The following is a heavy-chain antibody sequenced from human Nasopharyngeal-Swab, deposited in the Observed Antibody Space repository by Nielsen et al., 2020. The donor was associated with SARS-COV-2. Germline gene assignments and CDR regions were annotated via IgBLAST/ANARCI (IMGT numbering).Heavy chain of an antibody. V-gene: IGHV3-30*18. CDR2: ISYEGSIK. CDR1: GFTFNNSG. Sequence: GESLKISCEASGFTFNNSGFYWVRQAPGKGLEWVASISYEGSIKRYADSLKGRFTISKDSSKNTLYLQMSSLRREDTAIYYCAKRGGYFEFRQGQADLLGRGTLVTISS. D-gene: IGHD5-12*01. J-gene: IGHJ2*01. CDR3: AKRGGYFEFRQGQADL.